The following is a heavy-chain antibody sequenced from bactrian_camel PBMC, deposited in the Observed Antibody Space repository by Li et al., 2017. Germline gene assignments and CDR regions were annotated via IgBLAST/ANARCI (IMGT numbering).Heavy chain of an antibody. CDR3: AAVRGACSWSRLNFGY. D-gene: IGHD2*01. J-gene: IGHJ6*01. CDR1: GFSIRTHS. Sequence: VQLVESGGGSVQPGGSLRLSCAASGFSIRTHSMSWVRQSPGKGLEWVAGINVYGGTYYLDSVKGRFTISRDNVENTLYLQMNTLKPEDTAMYYCAAVRGACSWSRLNFGYWGPGTQVTVS. CDR2: INVYGGT. V-gene: IGHV3S10*01.